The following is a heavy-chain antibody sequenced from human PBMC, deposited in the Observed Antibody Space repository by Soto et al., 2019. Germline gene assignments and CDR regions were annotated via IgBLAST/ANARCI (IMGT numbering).Heavy chain of an antibody. Sequence: GGLLRVSWAASGFNIVNHAIRRVRQEPGKGLEWVSAISGSGGSTYYADSVKGRFTISRDNSKNTLYLQMNSLRAEDTAVYYCARDIRTTSGSKFDYWGQGTLVTVS. CDR3: ARDIRTTSGSKFDY. V-gene: IGHV3-23*01. D-gene: IGHD4-17*01. J-gene: IGHJ4*02. CDR2: ISGSGGST. CDR1: GFNIVNHA.